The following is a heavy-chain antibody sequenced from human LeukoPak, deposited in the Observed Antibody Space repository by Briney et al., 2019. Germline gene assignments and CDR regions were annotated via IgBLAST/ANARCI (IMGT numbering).Heavy chain of an antibody. CDR1: GGSFSGYY. D-gene: IGHD6-13*01. J-gene: IGHJ5*02. Sequence: SETLSLTCAVYGGSFSGYYWSWIRQPPGKGLEWMGEINHSGSTNYNPSLKSRVTISVDTTKNQFSLKLSSVTAADTAVYYCARVVTLRNLSYSSSWYGDWFDPWGQGTLVTVSS. CDR3: ARVVTLRNLSYSSSWYGDWFDP. CDR2: INHSGST. V-gene: IGHV4-34*01.